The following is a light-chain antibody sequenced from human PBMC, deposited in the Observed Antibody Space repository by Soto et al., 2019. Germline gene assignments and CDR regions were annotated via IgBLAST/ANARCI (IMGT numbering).Light chain of an antibody. CDR1: QGISSW. CDR2: AAS. CDR3: QQIYSIPIT. Sequence: HMTQSSSSVSAYVGYRVTITSRASQGISSWLAWHQQKKGKAPKIMIYAASSLQSGVPSRFSGSGYGTHFNLTISSLQPEDFATYYCQQIYSIPITFGQGTRLEI. J-gene: IGKJ5*01. V-gene: IGKV1-12*01.